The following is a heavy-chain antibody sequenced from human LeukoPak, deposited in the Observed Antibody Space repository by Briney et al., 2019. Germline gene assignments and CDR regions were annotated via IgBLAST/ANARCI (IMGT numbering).Heavy chain of an antibody. Sequence: GGSLRLSCAASGFTFSSYAMHWVRQAPGKGLEWVAVISYDGSNKYYADSVKGRFTISRDNSQNTLYLQMNSLRTEDTAVYYCAKGKSRGMDVWGQGTTVTVSS. CDR1: GFTFSSYA. CDR3: AKGKSRGMDV. CDR2: ISYDGSNK. J-gene: IGHJ6*02. V-gene: IGHV3-30-3*01.